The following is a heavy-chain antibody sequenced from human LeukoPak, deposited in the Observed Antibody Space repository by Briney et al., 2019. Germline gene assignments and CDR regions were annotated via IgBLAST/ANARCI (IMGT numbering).Heavy chain of an antibody. CDR3: ATNPGDFSRFDY. V-gene: IGHV4-59*01. Sequence: SETLSLTCTLPGGSISSYSWSWIRQPPGKGLPWIGYIYYSGSTNYNPSLKSRVTISVDTSKNQFSLKLSSVTAADTAVYYCATNPGDFSRFDYWGQGTLVTVSS. CDR1: GGSISSYS. J-gene: IGHJ4*02. CDR2: IYYSGST. D-gene: IGHD3-3*01.